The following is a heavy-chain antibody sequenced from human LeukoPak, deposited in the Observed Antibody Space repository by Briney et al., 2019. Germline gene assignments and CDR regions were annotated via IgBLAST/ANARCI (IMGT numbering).Heavy chain of an antibody. V-gene: IGHV1-3*03. D-gene: IGHD1-14*01. CDR2: INVGNGNT. J-gene: IGHJ4*02. Sequence: ASVKVSCKASGYTFTSYAMHWVRQAPGQRLEWMGWINVGNGNTQYPQDFQGRVTITRDTSASTAYMELSSLRSDDMAVYYCARSVGTQYFDSWGQGTLVTLSS. CDR1: GYTFTSYA. CDR3: ARSVGTQYFDS.